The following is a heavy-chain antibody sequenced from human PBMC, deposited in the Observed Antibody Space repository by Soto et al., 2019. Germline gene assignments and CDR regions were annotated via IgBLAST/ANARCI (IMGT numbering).Heavy chain of an antibody. Sequence: ASVKVSCKASGYTFTTYGISWVRQAPGQGLEWMGWISAYNGNTNYAQNLQGRVTMTADTSTSTAYMELRSLRSDDTAVYYCARFYASGSYPYDYWGQGTLVTVSS. CDR3: ARFYASGSYPYDY. V-gene: IGHV1-18*01. CDR1: GYTFTTYG. J-gene: IGHJ4*02. D-gene: IGHD3-10*01. CDR2: ISAYNGNT.